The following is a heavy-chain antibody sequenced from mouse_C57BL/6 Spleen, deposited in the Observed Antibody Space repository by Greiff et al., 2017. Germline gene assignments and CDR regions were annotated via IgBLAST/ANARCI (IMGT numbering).Heavy chain of an antibody. J-gene: IGHJ2*01. Sequence: VQLQQSGAELVRPGASVKLSCTASGFNIKDDYMHWVKQRPEQGLEWIGWIDPENGDTEYASKFQGKATITADTSSNTAYLQLSSLTSEDTAVYYCTTGGLRRGAWVDDWGKGTTLTVSS. CDR2: IDPENGDT. CDR3: TTGGLRRGAWVDD. D-gene: IGHD2-2*01. V-gene: IGHV14-4*01. CDR1: GFNIKDDY.